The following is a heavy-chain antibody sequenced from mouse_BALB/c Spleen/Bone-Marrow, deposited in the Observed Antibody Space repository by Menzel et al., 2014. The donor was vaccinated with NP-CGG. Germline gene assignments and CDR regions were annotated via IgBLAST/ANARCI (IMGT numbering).Heavy chain of an antibody. V-gene: IGHV4-1*02. D-gene: IGHD2-10*02. Sequence: SAAAVDFSRYWMSWVRQAPGKGLEWIGEINPDSSTINYTPSLRDKFIISRDSAKNTLYLQMSKVRSEDTALYYCARLGYGNSLAMDHWGQGTSVTVSS. CDR1: AVDFSRYW. CDR3: ARLGYGNSLAMDH. CDR2: INPDSSTI. J-gene: IGHJ4*01.